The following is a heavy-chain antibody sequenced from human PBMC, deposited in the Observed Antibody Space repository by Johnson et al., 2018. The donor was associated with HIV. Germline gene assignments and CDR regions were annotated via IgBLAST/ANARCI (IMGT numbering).Heavy chain of an antibody. J-gene: IGHJ3*02. CDR1: GLTFSIYA. CDR3: ARWVGDIVVVPAAADAFDI. Sequence: VQLVESGGGLVQPGGSLRLSCAASGLTFSIYAMTWVRQAPGKGLVWVSRINSDGSSTSYADSVKGRFTISRDNAENTLYLQMNSLRAEDTAVYFCARWVGDIVVVPAAADAFDIWGQGTMVTVSS. D-gene: IGHD2-2*01. CDR2: INSDGSST. V-gene: IGHV3-74*02.